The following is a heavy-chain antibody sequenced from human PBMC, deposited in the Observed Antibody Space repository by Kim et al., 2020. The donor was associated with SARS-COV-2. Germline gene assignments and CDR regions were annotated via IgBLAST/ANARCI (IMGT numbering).Heavy chain of an antibody. J-gene: IGHJ6*02. CDR1: GFNFNSYS. CDR3: ARCPLSMTMVRGMITTTLFDYYNMDA. V-gene: IGHV3-48*02. D-gene: IGHD3-10*01. CDR2: ISSSSSTV. Sequence: GGSLRLSCTVSGFNFNSYSMNWVRQAPGKGLEWVSYISSSSSTVYYAGSVRGRFTISRDNAKNSLFLQTNSLRDDDTAVYYCARCPLSMTMVRGMITTTLFDYYNMDAWGQGTTVTVSS.